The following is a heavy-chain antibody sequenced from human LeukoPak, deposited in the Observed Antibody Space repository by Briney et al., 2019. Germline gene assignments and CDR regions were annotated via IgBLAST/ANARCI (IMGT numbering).Heavy chain of an antibody. J-gene: IGHJ4*02. CDR3: ARHEGLRSSGYYY. CDR2: IYTSGST. V-gene: IGHV4-61*02. Sequence: SQTLSLTCTVSGGSISSGSYYWSWIRQPAGKGLEWIGRIYTSGSTNYNPSLKSRVTISVDTSKNQFSLKLSSVTAADTAVYYCARHEGLRSSGYYYWGQGTLVTVSS. CDR1: GGSISSGSYY. D-gene: IGHD3-22*01.